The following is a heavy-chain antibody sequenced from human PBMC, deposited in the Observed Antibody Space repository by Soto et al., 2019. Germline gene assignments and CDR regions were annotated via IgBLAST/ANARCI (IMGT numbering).Heavy chain of an antibody. CDR2: IKNAARSYST. CDR3: ADLTWSGSYLP. CDR1: GFTLSDHY. J-gene: IGHJ5*02. Sequence: EVQLVESGGALVQPGGSLRLSCVASGFTLSDHYMDWVRQAPRKGLEWIGLIKNAARSYSTEHAASVKGRFTISRDDSKNTLDLQMNSLRTEDTAVYYCADLTWSGSYLPWGQGTLVTVSS. D-gene: IGHD3-3*01. V-gene: IGHV3-72*01.